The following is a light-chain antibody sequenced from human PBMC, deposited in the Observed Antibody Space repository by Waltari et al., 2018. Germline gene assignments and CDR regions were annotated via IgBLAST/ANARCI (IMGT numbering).Light chain of an antibody. CDR3: QQYKSYPLT. J-gene: IGKJ4*01. CDR2: KAS. V-gene: IGKV1-5*03. Sequence: DIQMTQSPSTLSASVGDGVPITCRASQSISSWLAWYQQKPGKAPKLLIYKASSLESGVPSRFSGSGSETEFTLTISSLQADDFATYYCQQYKSYPLTFGGGTKVEIK. CDR1: QSISSW.